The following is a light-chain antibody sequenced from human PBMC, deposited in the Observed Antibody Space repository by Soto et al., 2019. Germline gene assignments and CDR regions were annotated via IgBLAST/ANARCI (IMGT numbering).Light chain of an antibody. J-gene: IGKJ1*01. Sequence: EIVLTQSPGTLSLSPGERATLSCRASQSVSSYLAWYQQKPGQAPRLLIYGASSRATGIPDRFSGSASGTDFTLTISRLEPEDFAVYYCQHYAGSPWTFGQGTKV. CDR3: QHYAGSPWT. CDR2: GAS. V-gene: IGKV3-20*01. CDR1: QSVSSY.